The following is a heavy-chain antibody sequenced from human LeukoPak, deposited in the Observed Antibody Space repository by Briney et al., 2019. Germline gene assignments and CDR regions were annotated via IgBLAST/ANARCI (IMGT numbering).Heavy chain of an antibody. CDR1: GYTFTSYY. D-gene: IGHD6-13*01. CDR2: INPSGGST. J-gene: IGHJ4*02. V-gene: IGHV1-46*01. Sequence: GASVKVSCKASGYTFTSYYMHWVRQAPGQGLEWMGIINPSGGSTSYAQKFQGRVTVTRDMSTSTDYMELSSLRSEDTAVYYCARAPLLVRHYFDYWGQGTLVAVSS. CDR3: ARAPLLVRHYFDY.